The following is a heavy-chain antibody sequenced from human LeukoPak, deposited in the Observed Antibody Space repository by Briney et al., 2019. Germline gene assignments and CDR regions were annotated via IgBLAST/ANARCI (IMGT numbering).Heavy chain of an antibody. J-gene: IGHJ6*03. CDR3: AKDINGYKLFYYYYYMDV. D-gene: IGHD5-24*01. CDR2: KTWDGSST. Sequence: PGGSLRLSCAASGFTFDDYNMPWVRQAPGKGLEWVSLKTWDGSSTDYADSVKGRFTVSRDNSKNSLYLQMTSLRTEDTALYYCAKDINGYKLFYYYYYMDVWGKGTTVTVSS. CDR1: GFTFDDYN. V-gene: IGHV3-43*01.